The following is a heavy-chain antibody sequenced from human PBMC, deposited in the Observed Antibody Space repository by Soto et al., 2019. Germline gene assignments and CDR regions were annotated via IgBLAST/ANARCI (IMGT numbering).Heavy chain of an antibody. J-gene: IGHJ4*02. V-gene: IGHV3-43*01. Sequence: GSLRLSCAASGFTFDDYTMHWVRQAPGKGLEWVSLISWDGGSTYYADSVKGRFTISRDNSKNSLYLQMNSLRTEDTALYYCAKASRGYSYGYIQDYWGQGTLVTVSS. CDR3: AKASRGYSYGYIQDY. D-gene: IGHD5-18*01. CDR2: ISWDGGST. CDR1: GFTFDDYT.